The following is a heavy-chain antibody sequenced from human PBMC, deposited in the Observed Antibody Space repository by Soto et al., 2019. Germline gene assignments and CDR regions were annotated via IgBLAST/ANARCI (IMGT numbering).Heavy chain of an antibody. CDR3: AAEVWSY. Sequence: GASVKVSCKASGFTFTSSAVQRVRQARGQRLEWIGWIVVGSGNTNYAQKFQERVTITRDMSTSTAYMELSSLRSEDTAVYYCAAEVWSYWGQGTLVTVSS. V-gene: IGHV1-58*01. CDR1: GFTFTSSA. J-gene: IGHJ4*02. D-gene: IGHD1-1*01. CDR2: IVVGSGNT.